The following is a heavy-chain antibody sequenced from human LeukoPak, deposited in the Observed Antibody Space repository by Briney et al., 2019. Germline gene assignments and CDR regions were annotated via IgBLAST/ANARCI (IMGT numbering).Heavy chain of an antibody. CDR2: ISSGSSTI. CDR1: GFTFSSYS. J-gene: IGHJ4*02. Sequence: GGSLRLSCAASGFTFSSYSMSWVRQAPGKGLEWVSYISSGSSTIYYEDPVKGRFTISRDNAENSLYLQMNSLRAEDTAVYYCARDQEPPAGYDYVWGSYAAPVDYWGQGTLVTVSS. D-gene: IGHD3-16*01. V-gene: IGHV3-48*01. CDR3: ARDQEPPAGYDYVWGSYAAPVDY.